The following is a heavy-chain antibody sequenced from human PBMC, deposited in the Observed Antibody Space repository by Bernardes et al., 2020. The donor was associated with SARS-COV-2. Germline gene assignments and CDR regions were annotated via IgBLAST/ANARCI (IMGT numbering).Heavy chain of an antibody. CDR2: IKSDGSST. CDR1: GFTFSSYW. D-gene: IGHD6-25*01. CDR3: AGNMAANWFDP. J-gene: IGHJ5*02. V-gene: IGHV3-74*01. Sequence: GGSLRLSCAASGFTFSSYWMHWVRQAPGKGLVWVSRIKSDGSSTSYADSVKGRFTISRDNAKNTLYLQMDSLRAEDTAVYYCAGNMAANWFDPWGQGTLVTVSS.